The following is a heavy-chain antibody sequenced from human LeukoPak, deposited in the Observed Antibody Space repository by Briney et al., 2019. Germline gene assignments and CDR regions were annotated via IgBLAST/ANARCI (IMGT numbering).Heavy chain of an antibody. V-gene: IGHV4-59*01. Sequence: PSETLSLTCTVSGGSISSYYWSWIRQPPGKGLEWIGYTYYSGSTNYNPSLKSRVTISVDTSKNQFSLKLSSVTAADTAVYYCARMVVNGYFDYWGQGTLVTVSS. CDR3: ARMVVNGYFDY. CDR2: TYYSGST. J-gene: IGHJ4*02. CDR1: GGSISSYY. D-gene: IGHD2-15*01.